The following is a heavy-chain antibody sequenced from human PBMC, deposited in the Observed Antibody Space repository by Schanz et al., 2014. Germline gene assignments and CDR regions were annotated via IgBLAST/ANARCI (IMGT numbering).Heavy chain of an antibody. D-gene: IGHD5-12*01. Sequence: QVQLVESGGGVVQPGRSLRLSCAASGFTFSTYAMHWVRQAPGKGLEWVAYISNDGSSKYYADSVKGRFTISRDNSKKTLYLQMNSLRAEDTAVHFCARGRGGNTGYEAADYWGQGTRVTVSS. CDR3: ARGRGGNTGYEAADY. CDR2: ISNDGSSK. CDR1: GFTFSTYA. J-gene: IGHJ4*02. V-gene: IGHV3-30*07.